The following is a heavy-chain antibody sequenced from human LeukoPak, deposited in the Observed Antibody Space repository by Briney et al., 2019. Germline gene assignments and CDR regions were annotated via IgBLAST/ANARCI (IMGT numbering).Heavy chain of an antibody. CDR1: GFTFDDYA. V-gene: IGHV3-43*02. Sequence: GSLRLSCAASGFTFDDYAMHWVRQVPGKGLEWVSLISGNGGNTYYADSVKGRFTISRDNSKNSLSLQMNSLRTEDTALYYCAKDISNWNSRHFDYWGQGTLVTVSS. J-gene: IGHJ4*02. CDR2: ISGNGGNT. D-gene: IGHD1-7*01. CDR3: AKDISNWNSRHFDY.